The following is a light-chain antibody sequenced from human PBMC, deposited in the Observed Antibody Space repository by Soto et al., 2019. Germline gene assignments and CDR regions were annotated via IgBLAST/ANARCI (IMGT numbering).Light chain of an antibody. CDR3: AAWDDSLSGYV. CDR2: NNS. J-gene: IGLJ1*01. Sequence: QSVLTQPPSASGTPGQRVTISFSGSSSNIGNNYVHWYQHLPGTAPRLLIHNNSQRPSGVPDRFSGSKSGTSASLAISGLRSEDEAEFYCAAWDDSLSGYVFGSGTKVTVL. V-gene: IGLV1-47*01. CDR1: SSNIGNNY.